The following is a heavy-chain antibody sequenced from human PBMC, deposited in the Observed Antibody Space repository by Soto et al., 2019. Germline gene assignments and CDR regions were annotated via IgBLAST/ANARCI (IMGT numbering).Heavy chain of an antibody. Sequence: QVQLVQPGAEVKKPGASVKVSCKASGYTFTSYAMHWVRQAPGQRLEWMGWINACNGNTKYSQKFQGRVPITRDTSESPAYMEVSSLRSEDTAVSYWASNAGTTEGEYDYGMDVWGQGPTFTVSS. CDR3: ASNAGTTEGEYDYGMDV. D-gene: IGHD1-1*01. V-gene: IGHV1-3*01. CDR2: INACNGNT. CDR1: GYTFTSYA. J-gene: IGHJ6*01.